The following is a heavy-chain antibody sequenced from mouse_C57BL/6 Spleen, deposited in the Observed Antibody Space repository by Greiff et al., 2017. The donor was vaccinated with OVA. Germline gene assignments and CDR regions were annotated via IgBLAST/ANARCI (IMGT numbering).Heavy chain of an antibody. CDR1: GFTFSDYG. CDR3: ARDSGYWYFDV. Sequence: VQLKESGGGLVKPGGSLKLSCAASGFTFSDYGMHWVRQAPEKGLEWVAYISSGSSTIYYADTVKGRFTISRDNAKNTLFLQMTSLRSEDTAMYYCARDSGYWYFDVWGTGTTVTVSS. D-gene: IGHD3-2*02. J-gene: IGHJ1*03. CDR2: ISSGSSTI. V-gene: IGHV5-17*01.